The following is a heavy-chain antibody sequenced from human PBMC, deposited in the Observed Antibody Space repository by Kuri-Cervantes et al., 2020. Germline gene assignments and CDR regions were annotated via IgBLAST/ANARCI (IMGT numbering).Heavy chain of an antibody. V-gene: IGHV3-21*01. CDR1: GFTFTTYS. D-gene: IGHD3-22*01. Sequence: GGSLRLSCAASGFTFTTYSMNWVRQAPGKGLEWVSSISGSSGYIYYADSLKGRFTISRDNAKNSLYLQMNSLRAEDTAIYFCARVGYDRSGYRTEFNFDFWGQGTLVTVSS. CDR2: ISGSSGYI. CDR3: ARVGYDRSGYRTEFNFDF. J-gene: IGHJ4*02.